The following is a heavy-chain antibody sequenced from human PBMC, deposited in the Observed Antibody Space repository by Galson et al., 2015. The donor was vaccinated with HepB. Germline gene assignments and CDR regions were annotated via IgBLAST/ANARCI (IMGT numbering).Heavy chain of an antibody. CDR2: ISSSSSYI. CDR1: GFTFSSYS. V-gene: IGHV3-21*01. D-gene: IGHD2-2*01. CDR3: ARDTVVVPAARLPYYYGMDV. Sequence: SLRLSCAASGFTFSSYSMNWVRQAPGKGLEWVSSISSSSSYIYYADSVKGRFTISRDNAKNSLYLQMNSLRAEDTAVYYCARDTVVVPAARLPYYYGMDVWGQGTTVTVSS. J-gene: IGHJ6*02.